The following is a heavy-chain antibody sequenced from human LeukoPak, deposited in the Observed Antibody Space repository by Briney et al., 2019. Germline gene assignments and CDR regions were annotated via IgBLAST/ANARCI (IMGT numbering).Heavy chain of an antibody. CDR1: GYTLSELS. CDR3: SSSGVEEWQGLHF. J-gene: IGHJ4*02. V-gene: IGHV1-24*01. D-gene: IGHD3-3*01. Sequence: ASVTVSCKVSGYTLSELSMHWVRQSPGKGLERMRGFDVAETDTIYAQKFQGRVTMTEDTSTDTAYMELNSLSSEDTAVYYCSSSGVEEWQGLHFWGQGTLVTVSS. CDR2: FDVAETDT.